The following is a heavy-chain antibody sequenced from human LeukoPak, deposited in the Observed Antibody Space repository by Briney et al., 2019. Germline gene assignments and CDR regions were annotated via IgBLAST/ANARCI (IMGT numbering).Heavy chain of an antibody. D-gene: IGHD3-22*01. CDR3: AGSYYYDSSSIDY. CDR1: GGSISSYY. CDR2: IYYSGST. V-gene: IGHV4-59*01. J-gene: IGHJ4*02. Sequence: SETLSLTCTVSGGSISSYYWSWIRQPPGKGLEWIGCIYYSGSTNHNPSLKSRVTISVDTSKNQFSLKLSSVTAADTAVYYCAGSYYYDSSSIDYWGQGTLVTVSS.